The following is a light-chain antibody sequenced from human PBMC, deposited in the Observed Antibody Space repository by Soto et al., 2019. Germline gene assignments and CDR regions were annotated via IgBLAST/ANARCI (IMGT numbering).Light chain of an antibody. J-gene: IGKJ1*01. CDR3: QQYATSPQT. V-gene: IGKV3-20*01. Sequence: VVLRQSPATLSVSPGEGATLSWMASQGIGDTLAWYQHKPGQTPRLLIYDTSSRATGIPDRFSGSGSGTDFTLTISRLEPEDFAVYYCQQYATSPQTFGQGTKVDI. CDR1: QGIGDT. CDR2: DTS.